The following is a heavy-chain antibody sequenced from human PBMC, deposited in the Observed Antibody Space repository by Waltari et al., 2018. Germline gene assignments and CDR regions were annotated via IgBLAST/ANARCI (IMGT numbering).Heavy chain of an antibody. Sequence: QVQLQESGPGLVKPSETLSLTCAVSGYSLSSGYYWGWIRQPPGKGLEWIGSIYHSGSTYYNPSLKSRVTISVDTSKNQFSLKLSSVTAADTAVYYCARQGRGYSYGADFDYWGQGTLVTVSS. CDR3: ARQGRGYSYGADFDY. D-gene: IGHD5-18*01. V-gene: IGHV4-38-2*01. CDR1: GYSLSSGYY. CDR2: IYHSGST. J-gene: IGHJ4*02.